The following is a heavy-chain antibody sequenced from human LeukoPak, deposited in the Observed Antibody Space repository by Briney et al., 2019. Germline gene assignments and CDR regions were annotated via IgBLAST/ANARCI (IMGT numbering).Heavy chain of an antibody. D-gene: IGHD3-22*01. Sequence: ASVKVSCKASGYTFTSYAMNWVRQAPGQGLEWMGWTNTNTGNPTYAQGFTGRFVFSLDTSVSTAYLQISSLKAEDTAVYYCARGWNYYYDSSGYYYRGMDVWGQGTTVTVSS. CDR2: TNTNTGNP. J-gene: IGHJ6*02. V-gene: IGHV7-4-1*02. CDR3: ARGWNYYYDSSGYYYRGMDV. CDR1: GYTFTSYA.